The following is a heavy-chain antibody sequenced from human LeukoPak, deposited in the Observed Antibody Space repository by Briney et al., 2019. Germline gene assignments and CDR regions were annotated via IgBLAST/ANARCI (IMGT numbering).Heavy chain of an antibody. Sequence: PSETLSLTCTVSGGSISSSSYYWGWIRQPPGKGLEWIGSIYYSGSTYYNPSLKSRVTISVDTSKNQFSLKLSSVTAADTAVYYCARHAPRRYSSSSRPFDYWGQGTLVTVSS. CDR2: IYYSGST. V-gene: IGHV4-39*07. J-gene: IGHJ4*02. CDR3: ARHAPRRYSSSSRPFDY. CDR1: GGSISSSSYY. D-gene: IGHD6-6*01.